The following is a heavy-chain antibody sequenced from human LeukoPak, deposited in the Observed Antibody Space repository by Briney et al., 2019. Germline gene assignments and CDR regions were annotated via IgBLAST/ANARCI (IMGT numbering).Heavy chain of an antibody. Sequence: GGSLRLSCAASGFTFSSYGMHWVRQAPGKGLEWVAVISYDGSNKYYADSVTGRFTISRDNSKNTLYLQMNSLRAEDTAVYYCAKDGLRGQYSYGPGRFDYWGQGTLVTVSS. V-gene: IGHV3-30*18. CDR1: GFTFSSYG. CDR2: ISYDGSNK. CDR3: AKDGLRGQYSYGPGRFDY. J-gene: IGHJ4*02. D-gene: IGHD5-18*01.